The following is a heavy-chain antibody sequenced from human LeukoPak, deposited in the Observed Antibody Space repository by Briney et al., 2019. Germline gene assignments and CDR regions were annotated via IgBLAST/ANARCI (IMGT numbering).Heavy chain of an antibody. CDR1: GGTFSSYA. V-gene: IGHV1-69*05. Sequence: AAVKVSCKASGGTFSSYAISWVRQAPGQGLEWMGGIIPIFGTANYAQKFQGRVTITTDESTSTAYMELSSLRSEDTAVYYCASAGFPRRYFDLWGRGTLVTVSS. D-gene: IGHD3-10*01. J-gene: IGHJ2*01. CDR2: IIPIFGTA. CDR3: ASAGFPRRYFDL.